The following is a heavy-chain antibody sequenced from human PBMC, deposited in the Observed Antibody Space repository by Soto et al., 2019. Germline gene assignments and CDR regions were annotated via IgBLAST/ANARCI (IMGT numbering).Heavy chain of an antibody. CDR3: ARSRSYYVEDFQK. CDR2: IYYSGLT. CDR1: GDSISTEGYY. Sequence: PSETLSLTCSVSGDSISTEGYYWSWIRQHPGKGLEWSGYIYYSGLTSYNPSLKSRVTISRATSKNQFYLKLKSVTAADTAVYYCARSRSYYVEDFQKWGQGTLVTVSS. J-gene: IGHJ1*01. V-gene: IGHV4-31*03. D-gene: IGHD1-26*01.